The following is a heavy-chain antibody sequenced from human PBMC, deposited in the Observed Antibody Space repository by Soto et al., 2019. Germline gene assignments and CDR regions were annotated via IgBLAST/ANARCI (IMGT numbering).Heavy chain of an antibody. CDR3: TKANRYCSGANCFTFDY. CDR2: FSSSGGGT. Sequence: LRLSCTASGFTFSNYAMSCVRQAPGEGLEWVSTFSSSGGGTYYADSVKGRFTISRDNSKNTLYLQMNSLRAEDTAVYYCTKANRYCSGANCFTFDYWGLGTLVTGSA. D-gene: IGHD2-15*01. V-gene: IGHV3-23*01. J-gene: IGHJ4*02. CDR1: GFTFSNYA.